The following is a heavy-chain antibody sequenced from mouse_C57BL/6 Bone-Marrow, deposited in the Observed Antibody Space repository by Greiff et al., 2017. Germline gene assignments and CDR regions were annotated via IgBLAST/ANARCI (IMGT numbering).Heavy chain of an antibody. Sequence: QVHVKQSGAELARPGASVKLSCKASGYTFTSYGISRVKQRTGQGLEWIGEIYPRSGNTYYNEKFKGKATLTADKSSSTAYMELRSLTSEDSAVYFCARKNRQLMLWFAYWGQGTLVTVSA. J-gene: IGHJ3*01. D-gene: IGHD3-2*02. CDR1: GYTFTSYG. CDR3: ARKNRQLMLWFAY. V-gene: IGHV1-81*01. CDR2: IYPRSGNT.